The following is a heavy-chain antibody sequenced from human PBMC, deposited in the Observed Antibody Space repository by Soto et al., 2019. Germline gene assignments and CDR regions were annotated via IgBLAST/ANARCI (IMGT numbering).Heavy chain of an antibody. CDR3: ARDGYDGSGSPYPAY. V-gene: IGHV4-59*01. CDR1: GGSMSEYF. J-gene: IGHJ4*02. CDR2: VYYLEST. D-gene: IGHD3-10*01. Sequence: SETLSLTCSVSGGSMSEYFWSWIRQSPERGLEWIGYVYYLESTDYNPSLKSRVTISVDTSKRQFSLRLSSVTAADAAIYYCARDGYDGSGSPYPAYWGPGTQVTVSS.